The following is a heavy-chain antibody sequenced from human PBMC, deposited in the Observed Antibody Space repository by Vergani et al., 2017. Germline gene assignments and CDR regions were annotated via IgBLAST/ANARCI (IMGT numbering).Heavy chain of an antibody. V-gene: IGHV3-15*01. CDR2: IRSKNDGGTA. CDR3: YTDYHDY. Sequence: EVQVVETGGGLIKPGGCLRRSCVVSGITFKNAWINWVRQAPGKGLEWIGRIRSKNDGGTADYAAPLKGRFTISRDDSKDSAFLLVNNLKTEDTAVYFCYTDYHDYWGQGTLVTVSS. J-gene: IGHJ4*02. CDR1: GITFKNAW. D-gene: IGHD2-2*02.